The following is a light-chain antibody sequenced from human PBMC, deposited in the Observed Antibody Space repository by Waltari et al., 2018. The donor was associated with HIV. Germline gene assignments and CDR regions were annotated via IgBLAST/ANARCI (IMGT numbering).Light chain of an antibody. J-gene: IGLJ2*01. CDR2: EGT. Sequence: QSALTQPPSASGSLGQSVTISCIGSSSDIGAYDSVSWFQQLPHNAPTLLLYEGTKGPSGVPVLFSGSRSGNTAFLTVSGLQPNDTAAYFCSSYGDNNWVLFGGGTNLTVL. CDR1: SSDIGAYDS. CDR3: SSYGDNNWVL. V-gene: IGLV2-8*01.